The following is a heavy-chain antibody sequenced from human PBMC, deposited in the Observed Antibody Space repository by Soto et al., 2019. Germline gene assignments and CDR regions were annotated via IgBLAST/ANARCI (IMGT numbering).Heavy chain of an antibody. Sequence: QVQLQESGPGLVKPSQTLSLTCTVSGGSISSGGYYWSWIRQHQGKGLEWVGYIYYSGSTYYSPSLKRRVTISVDTSKNQFALKLSSVTAADTAVYYCGRGVVPAAMVDYWGQGTLVTVSS. D-gene: IGHD2-2*01. J-gene: IGHJ4*02. CDR1: GGSISSGGYY. V-gene: IGHV4-31*03. CDR2: IYYSGST. CDR3: GRGVVPAAMVDY.